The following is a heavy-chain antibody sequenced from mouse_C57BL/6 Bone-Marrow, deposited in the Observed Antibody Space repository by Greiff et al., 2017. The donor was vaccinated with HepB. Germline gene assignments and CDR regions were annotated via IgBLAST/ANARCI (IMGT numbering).Heavy chain of an antibody. J-gene: IGHJ2*01. CDR2: ISDRGSYT. D-gene: IGHD3-2*02. CDR3: ARDSSGY. V-gene: IGHV5-4*01. CDR1: GFTFSSYA. Sequence: EVQVVESGGGLVKPGGSLKLSCAASGFTFSSYAMSWVRQTPEKRLEWVATISDRGSYTYYPDNVKGRFTISRDNAKNNLYLQMSHLKSEDTAMYYCARDSSGYWGQGTTLTVSS.